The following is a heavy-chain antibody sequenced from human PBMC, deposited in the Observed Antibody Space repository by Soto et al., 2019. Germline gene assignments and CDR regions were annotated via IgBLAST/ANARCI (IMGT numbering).Heavy chain of an antibody. J-gene: IGHJ4*02. D-gene: IGHD2-21*01. CDR3: ARGGDVVVSTPGYFDY. CDR1: GFTFSSYA. V-gene: IGHV3-23*01. Sequence: LRLSCAASGFTFSSYAMSWVRQVPGKGLEWVSAISGSGGSTYYADSVKGRFTISRDNSKNTLYLQMNSLRAEDTAVYYCARGGDVVVSTPGYFDYWGQGTLVTVSS. CDR2: ISGSGGST.